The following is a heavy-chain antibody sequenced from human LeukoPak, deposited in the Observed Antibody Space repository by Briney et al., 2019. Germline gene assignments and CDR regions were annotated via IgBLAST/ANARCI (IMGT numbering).Heavy chain of an antibody. CDR1: GYTFTSYD. V-gene: IGHV1-8*01. J-gene: IGHJ6*03. CDR3: ARVTYYYGSGSPPIYYYYYMDV. Sequence: GASVKVSCKASGYTFTSYDINWVRQATGQGLEWMGWMNPNSGNTGYAQKFQGRVTMTRNTSISTAYMELSSLRSEDTAVYYCARVTYYYGSGSPPIYYYYYMDVWGKGTTVTISS. CDR2: MNPNSGNT. D-gene: IGHD3-10*01.